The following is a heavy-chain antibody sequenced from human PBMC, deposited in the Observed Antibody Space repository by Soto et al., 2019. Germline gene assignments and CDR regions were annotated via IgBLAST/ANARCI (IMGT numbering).Heavy chain of an antibody. J-gene: IGHJ6*02. Sequence: SETLSLTCTFSGDSVSIGGYDWSWIRQPPGKGLEWIGYIYSSGSANYNPSLKSRVTISRDTSKNQISLKVASVTAADTAGYYCARGFSSVSMDAWGQGTTVTVSS. V-gene: IGHV4-61*08. CDR3: ARGFSSVSMDA. CDR2: IYSSGSA. CDR1: GDSVSIGGYD. D-gene: IGHD6-19*01.